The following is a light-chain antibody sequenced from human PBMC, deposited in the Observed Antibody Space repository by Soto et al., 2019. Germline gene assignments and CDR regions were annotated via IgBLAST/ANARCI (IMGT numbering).Light chain of an antibody. CDR3: QQYGRSPPFA. CDR1: QSGSTSY. Sequence: EIVLTQYPGTLSLSAGQIATLSCRAIQSGSTSYSARYQQKPGQAPRLLSYGASSRDTGIPDRFSGSGSVTDLALTISRLETEDFAVYYCQQYGRSPPFAVGGGTKVEIK. CDR2: GAS. V-gene: IGKV3-20*01. J-gene: IGKJ4*01.